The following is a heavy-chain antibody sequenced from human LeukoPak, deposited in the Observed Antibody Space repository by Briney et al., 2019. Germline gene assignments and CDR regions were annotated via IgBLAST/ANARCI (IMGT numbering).Heavy chain of an antibody. Sequence: GGSLRLSCEASGFVVTSYYMTWVRQAPGKGLEWVSVIYSGGTTYYADSVKGRVAISRDNSKNTVFLQMNSVRAEDTAVYYCARSYSNHLFGMDVWGQGTTVTVSS. J-gene: IGHJ6*02. D-gene: IGHD4-11*01. CDR2: IYSGGTT. CDR1: GFVVTSYY. V-gene: IGHV3-66*01. CDR3: ARSYSNHLFGMDV.